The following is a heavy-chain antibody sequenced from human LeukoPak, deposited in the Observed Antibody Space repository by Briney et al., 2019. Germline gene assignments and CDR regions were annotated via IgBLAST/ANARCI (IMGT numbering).Heavy chain of an antibody. CDR1: GGSISSGDYY. CDR2: INHSGST. Sequence: SQTLSLTCTVSGGSISSGDYYWSWIRQPPGKGLEWIGEINHSGSTNYNPSLKSRVTISVDTSKNQFSLKLSSVTAADTAVYYCARGLPGGGVVIEFYFDYWGQGTLVTVSS. D-gene: IGHD3-3*01. V-gene: IGHV4-30-4*01. CDR3: ARGLPGGGVVIEFYFDY. J-gene: IGHJ4*02.